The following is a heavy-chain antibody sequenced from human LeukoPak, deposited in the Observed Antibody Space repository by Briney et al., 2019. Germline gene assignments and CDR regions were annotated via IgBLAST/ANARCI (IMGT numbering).Heavy chain of an antibody. V-gene: IGHV1-18*01. D-gene: IGHD4-17*01. CDR3: AREHYGDYVSYFDY. Sequence: ASVKVSCKASGYTFTSYGISWVRQAPGQGLEWMGWISAYNGNTNYAQKLRGRVTMTTDTSTSTAYMELRSLRSDDTAVYYCAREHYGDYVSYFDYWGQGTLVTVSS. CDR1: GYTFTSYG. CDR2: ISAYNGNT. J-gene: IGHJ4*02.